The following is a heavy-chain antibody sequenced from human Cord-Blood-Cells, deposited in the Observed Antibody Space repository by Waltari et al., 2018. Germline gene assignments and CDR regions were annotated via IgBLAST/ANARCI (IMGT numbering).Heavy chain of an antibody. CDR3: ARDPLYSGYDYYFDY. CDR2: INSDGSST. V-gene: IGHV3-74*01. D-gene: IGHD5-12*01. Sequence: EVQLVESRGDLVQPGGSLRLSCAASGFTFSSYWMHWFRQAPGTGLVWVSRINSDGSSTSYADSVKGRFTISRDNAKNTLYLQMNSLRAEDTAVYYCARDPLYSGYDYYFDYWGQGTLVTVSS. J-gene: IGHJ4*02. CDR1: GFTFSSYW.